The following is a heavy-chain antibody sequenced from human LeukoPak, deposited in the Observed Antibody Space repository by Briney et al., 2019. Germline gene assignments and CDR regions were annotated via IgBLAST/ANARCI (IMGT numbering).Heavy chain of an antibody. CDR3: ARDQNYYGSGSYYISHWFDP. D-gene: IGHD3-10*01. V-gene: IGHV1-18*01. Sequence: AASVKVSCKASGYTFTSYGFSRVRQAPGQGLEWMGWISAYNGNTNYAQKLQGRVTMTTDTSTSTAYMELRSLRSDDTAVYYCARDQNYYGSGSYYISHWFDPWGQGTLVTVSS. J-gene: IGHJ5*02. CDR1: GYTFTSYG. CDR2: ISAYNGNT.